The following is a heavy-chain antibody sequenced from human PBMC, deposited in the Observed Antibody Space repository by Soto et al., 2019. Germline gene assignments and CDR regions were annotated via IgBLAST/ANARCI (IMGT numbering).Heavy chain of an antibody. J-gene: IGHJ4*02. Sequence: GGSLRLSCAASGFTFSSYSMNWVRQAPGKGLVWVAGITYDGSNTNYADSVKGRFTISRDNSKNTLYLQMNSLRAEDTAVYYCARDPSSGLGPFDYWGQGTLVTVSS. V-gene: IGHV3-30*03. CDR1: GFTFSSYS. CDR3: ARDPSSGLGPFDY. CDR2: ITYDGSNT. D-gene: IGHD3-22*01.